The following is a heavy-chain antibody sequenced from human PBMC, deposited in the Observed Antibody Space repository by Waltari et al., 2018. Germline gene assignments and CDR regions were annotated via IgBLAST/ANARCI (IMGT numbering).Heavy chain of an antibody. CDR1: GFIFSSYW. CDR3: VLYSSSFLGDC. Sequence: EVQLVESGGGLVQPGGSLRLSCAASGFIFSSYWMHWVRQAPGKGLVSFSNINMVGIITTYVDSVKGRFTISRDNAKNTLYLEMNSLRAEDTAVYYCVLYSSSFLGDCWGRGTLVAVSS. D-gene: IGHD6-13*01. J-gene: IGHJ4*02. V-gene: IGHV3-74*01. CDR2: INMVGIIT.